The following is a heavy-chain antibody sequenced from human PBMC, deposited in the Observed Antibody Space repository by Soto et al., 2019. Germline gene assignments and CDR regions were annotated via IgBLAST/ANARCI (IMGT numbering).Heavy chain of an antibody. CDR2: ISGSGGST. CDR1: GFTFSSYA. CDR3: AKDSKSSLYNWNDGSVAAFDI. Sequence: GGSLRLSCAASGFTFSSYAMSWVRQAPGKGLEWVSAISGSGGSTYYADSVKGRFTISRDNSKNTLYLQMNSLRAEETAVYYCAKDSKSSLYNWNDGSVAAFDIWGQGTMVTVSS. J-gene: IGHJ3*02. D-gene: IGHD1-1*01. V-gene: IGHV3-23*01.